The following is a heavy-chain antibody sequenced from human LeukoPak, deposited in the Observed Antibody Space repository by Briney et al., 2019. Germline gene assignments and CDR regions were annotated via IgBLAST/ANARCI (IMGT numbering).Heavy chain of an antibody. V-gene: IGHV1-2*02. J-gene: IGHJ4*02. D-gene: IGHD3-9*01. CDR3: ARGGDSPILTGY. Sequence: ASVKVSCKASGYTFISYDINWVRQATGQGLEWMGWINPNSGGTNYAQKFQGRVTMTRDTSISTAYVELSRLRSDDTAVYYCARGGDSPILTGYWGQGTLVTVSS. CDR2: INPNSGGT. CDR1: GYTFISYD.